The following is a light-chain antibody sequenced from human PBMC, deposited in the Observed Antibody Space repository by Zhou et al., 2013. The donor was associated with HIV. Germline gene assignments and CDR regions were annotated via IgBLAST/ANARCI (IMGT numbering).Light chain of an antibody. CDR1: QFVTSSY. CDR3: QQYGSSPLT. J-gene: IGKJ4*01. V-gene: IGKV3-20*01. Sequence: IVLTQSPGTLSLSPGERATLSCRASQFVTSSYLAWYQQKPGQAPRLLIFGASSRAPGIPDRFSGSESGTDFTLTISRLEPEDFAVYYCQQYGSSPLTFGGGTKVEIK. CDR2: GAS.